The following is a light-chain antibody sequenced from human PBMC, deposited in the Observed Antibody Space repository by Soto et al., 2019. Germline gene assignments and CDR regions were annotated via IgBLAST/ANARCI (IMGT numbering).Light chain of an antibody. J-gene: IGKJ5*01. CDR3: QQYNNGLQIT. Sequence: TLSPFTXCLLVGKRAPAPWRDSPSVSGSNLAWYKQKHGQDTXLXXXGASSRDTGIQDRFSGSGSGKDFTLTISIGEHEDFEVYYCQQYNNGLQITFGQGTSLDI. V-gene: IGKV3-20*01. CDR2: GAS. CDR1: PSVSGSN.